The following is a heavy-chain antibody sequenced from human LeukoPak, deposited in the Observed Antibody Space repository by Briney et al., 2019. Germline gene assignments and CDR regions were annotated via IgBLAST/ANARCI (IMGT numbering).Heavy chain of an antibody. CDR1: GGSISSYY. J-gene: IGHJ4*02. V-gene: IGHV4-59*01. CDR2: IYYSGST. D-gene: IGHD2-15*01. Sequence: PSETLSLTCTVSGGSISSYYWSWIRQPPGKGLEWIGYIYYSGSTNYNPSLKSRVTISVDTSKNQFSLKLSSVTAADTAVYYCASTQSYCSGGSCSILFDYWGQGTLVTVSS. CDR3: ASTQSYCSGGSCSILFDY.